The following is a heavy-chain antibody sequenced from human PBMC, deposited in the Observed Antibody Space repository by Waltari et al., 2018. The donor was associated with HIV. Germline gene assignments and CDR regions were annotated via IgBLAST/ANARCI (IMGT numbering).Heavy chain of an antibody. Sequence: QVQLQQWGAGLLKPSETLSLTCAVYGGSFSGYYWSWIRQPPGKGLEWIGEINHSGSTNYNPSLKRRVTISVDTSKNQFALKLSSVTAADTAVYYCARGDGSYYAEYFQHWGQGTLVTVSS. CDR2: INHSGST. CDR3: ARGDGSYYAEYFQH. D-gene: IGHD1-26*01. CDR1: GGSFSGYY. J-gene: IGHJ1*01. V-gene: IGHV4-34*01.